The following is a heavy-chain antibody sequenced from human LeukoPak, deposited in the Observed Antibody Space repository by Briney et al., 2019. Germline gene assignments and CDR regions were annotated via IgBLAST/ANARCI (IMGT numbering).Heavy chain of an antibody. Sequence: GGSLRLSCAASGFTFSRYWMHWVRQAPGKGLVWISRINSAGSSTNYADSVKGRFTISRDNTKNTLFLQMNSLRAEDTAVYYCARDLDYGGKSNFDYWGQGTLVTVSS. D-gene: IGHD4-23*01. J-gene: IGHJ4*02. CDR3: ARDLDYGGKSNFDY. V-gene: IGHV3-74*01. CDR1: GFTFSRYW. CDR2: INSAGSST.